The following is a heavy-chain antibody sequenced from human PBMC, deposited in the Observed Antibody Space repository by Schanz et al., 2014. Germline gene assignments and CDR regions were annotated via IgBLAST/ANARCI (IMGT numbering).Heavy chain of an antibody. Sequence: QVQLVESGGGVVQFGRSLRLSCVASGFTFSSYGLHWVRQAPGKGLEWVAFIWYDGSNKYYADSVKGRFTISRDNSKNTLYLQMNSLRAEDTSVYFCARLPVGYGSGIWDVWGQGTSVTVSS. CDR3: ARLPVGYGSGIWDV. D-gene: IGHD3-10*01. V-gene: IGHV3-33*01. CDR1: GFTFSSYG. CDR2: IWYDGSNK. J-gene: IGHJ6*02.